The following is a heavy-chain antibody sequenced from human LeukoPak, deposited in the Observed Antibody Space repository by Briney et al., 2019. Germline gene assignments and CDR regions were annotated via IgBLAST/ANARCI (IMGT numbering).Heavy chain of an antibody. CDR2: IYYSGST. J-gene: IGHJ3*02. D-gene: IGHD5-12*01. V-gene: IGHV4-59*01. CDR1: GGSISSYY. CDR3: ARDGYELLSLGAFDI. Sequence: SSETLYLTCTVSGGSISSYYWSWIRQPPGKGLEWIGYIYYSGSTNYNPSLKSRVTISVDTSKNQFSLKLSSVTAADTAVYYCARDGYELLSLGAFDIWGQGTMVTVSS.